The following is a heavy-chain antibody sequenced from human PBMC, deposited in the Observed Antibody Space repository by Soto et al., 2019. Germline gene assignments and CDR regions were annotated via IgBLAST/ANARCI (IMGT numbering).Heavy chain of an antibody. CDR2: IIPIFGTA. Sequence: GASVKVSCKASGGTFSSYAISWVRQAPGQGLEWMGGIIPIFGTANYAQKFQGRVTITADKSTSTAYMELSSLRSEDTAVYYCARGAYMVRGVISAFDIWGQGTMVTVSS. J-gene: IGHJ3*02. CDR1: GGTFSSYA. V-gene: IGHV1-69*06. D-gene: IGHD3-10*01. CDR3: ARGAYMVRGVISAFDI.